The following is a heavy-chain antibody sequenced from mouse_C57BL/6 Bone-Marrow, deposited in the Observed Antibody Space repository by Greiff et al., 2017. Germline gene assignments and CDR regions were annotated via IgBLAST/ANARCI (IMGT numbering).Heavy chain of an antibody. CDR2: ISNLAYSN. V-gene: IGHV5-15*01. CDR1: GFTFSDYG. Sequence: VQLKESGGGLVQPGGSLKLSCAASGFTFSDYGMAWVRQAPRQGPEWVAFISNLAYSNYYADTVTGRFTISRENAKNTLYLEMSSLRSEDTAMYYCAKGDWFAYWGQGTLVTVSA. CDR3: AKGDWFAY. J-gene: IGHJ3*01.